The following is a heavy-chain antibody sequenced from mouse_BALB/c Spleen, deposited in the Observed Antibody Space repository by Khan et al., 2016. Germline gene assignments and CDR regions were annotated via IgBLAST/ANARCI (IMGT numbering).Heavy chain of an antibody. Sequence: VQLQQSGPELMKPGASVKISCKASGYSFTSYYMHWVKQSHGKSLEWIGYIDPFNGGTSYNQKFKGKATLTVEKSSSTAYMHLSSLTSEDSAVYYCASSTQSFYAMDYWGQGTSVTVSS. CDR2: IDPFNGGT. V-gene: IGHV1S135*01. CDR3: ASSTQSFYAMDY. J-gene: IGHJ4*01. D-gene: IGHD1-1*01. CDR1: GYSFTSYY.